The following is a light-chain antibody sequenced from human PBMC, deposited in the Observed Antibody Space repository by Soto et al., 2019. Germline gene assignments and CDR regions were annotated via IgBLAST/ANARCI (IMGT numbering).Light chain of an antibody. CDR2: DTS. CDR1: QSVRSNF. J-gene: IGKJ5*01. V-gene: IGKV3-11*01. CDR3: QQRNSWPPTFT. Sequence: EIVLTQSPGTLSLSPGERATLSCRASQSVRSNFLAWYQQKPGQAPRLLLYDTSIRATGIPARFSGSGSGTDFTLTISSLEPEDFAVYYCQQRNSWPPTFTFGQGTRLEIK.